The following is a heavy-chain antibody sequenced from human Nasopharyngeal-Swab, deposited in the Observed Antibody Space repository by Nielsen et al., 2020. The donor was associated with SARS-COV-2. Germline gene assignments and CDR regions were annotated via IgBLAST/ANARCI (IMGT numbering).Heavy chain of an antibody. J-gene: IGHJ3*02. CDR2: ISSNGGST. CDR1: GFTFSSYA. V-gene: IGHV3-64*01. Sequence: GESLKISCAASGFTFSSYAMHWVRQAPGKGLEYVSAISSNGGSTYYANSVKGRFTISRDNSKNTLYLQMGSLRAEDMAVYYCARTRRATVTTGAFDIWGQGTMVTFSS. CDR3: ARTRRATVTTGAFDI. D-gene: IGHD4-11*01.